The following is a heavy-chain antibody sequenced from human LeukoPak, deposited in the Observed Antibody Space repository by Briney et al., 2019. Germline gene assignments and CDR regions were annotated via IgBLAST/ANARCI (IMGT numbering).Heavy chain of an antibody. CDR2: ISSNGGST. Sequence: PGGSLRLSCAASGFTFSSYAMHWVRQAPGKGLEYVSAISSNGGSTYYANSVKGRFTISRDNSKNTLYLQMGSLRAEDMAVYYCARDRATSGNLYFFDTWGQGKLVTVSS. CDR3: ARDRATSGNLYFFDT. D-gene: IGHD4-23*01. CDR1: GFTFSSYA. J-gene: IGHJ4*02. V-gene: IGHV3-64*01.